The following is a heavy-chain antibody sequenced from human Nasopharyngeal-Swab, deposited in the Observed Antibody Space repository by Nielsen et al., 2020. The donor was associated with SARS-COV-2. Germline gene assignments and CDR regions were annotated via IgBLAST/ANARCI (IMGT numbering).Heavy chain of an antibody. J-gene: IGHJ4*02. CDR3: ARTKYSSSSPFDY. CDR2: LDWDDDK. CDR1: VFSLRTTATC. V-gene: IGHV2-70*11. Sequence: SGPTLVNPTQTLTLTCTFSVFSLRTTATCVSWIRQHPGKALEWLARLDWDDDKYYITSLKTRLTISKDTSKHQVVLTLTNMDPVDPATYYCARTKYSSSSPFDYWGQGTLVTVSS. D-gene: IGHD6-6*01.